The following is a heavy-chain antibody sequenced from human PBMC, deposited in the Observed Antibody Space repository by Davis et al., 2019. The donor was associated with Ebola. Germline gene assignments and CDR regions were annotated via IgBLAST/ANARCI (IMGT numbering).Heavy chain of an antibody. D-gene: IGHD5-18*01. Sequence: GESLQISCEASGFTFSAYAMSWVRQAPGKGLEWVSVISTSGGTTYYADSVKGRFTIFRDNSKNTLYLQMNGLRDEDTALYYCAKTKYSNGYWFDPWGQGTLVTVSS. CDR2: ISTSGGTT. V-gene: IGHV3-23*01. J-gene: IGHJ5*02. CDR1: GFTFSAYA. CDR3: AKTKYSNGYWFDP.